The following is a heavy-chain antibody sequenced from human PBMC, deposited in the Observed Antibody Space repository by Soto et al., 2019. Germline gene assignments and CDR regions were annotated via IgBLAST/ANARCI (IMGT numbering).Heavy chain of an antibody. J-gene: IGHJ5*02. CDR1: GFTFSGSA. CDR3: TRYPPGGVGNWFDP. CDR2: IRSKANSYAT. V-gene: IGHV3-73*01. Sequence: GGSLSLSCAASGFTFSGSAMHWVRQASGKGLEWVGRIRSKANSYATAYAASVKGRFTISRDDSKNTAYLQMNSLKTEDTAVYYCTRYPPGGVGNWFDPWGQGTLVTVSS. D-gene: IGHD2-8*02.